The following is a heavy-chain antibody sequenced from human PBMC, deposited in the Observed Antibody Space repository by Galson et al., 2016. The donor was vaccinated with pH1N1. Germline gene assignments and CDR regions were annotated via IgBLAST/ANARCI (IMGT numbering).Heavy chain of an antibody. J-gene: IGHJ4*02. CDR2: ISWNSGSI. Sequence: SLRLSCAASGSNSDYNMNWVRLAPGKGLEWVSGISWNSGSIGYADSVKGRFTISRDNAKNSLYLQMNSLRAEDTALYYCAKVTGYLYGYVDYWGQGTLVTVSS. CDR1: GSNSDYN. CDR3: AKVTGYLYGYVDY. V-gene: IGHV3-9*02. D-gene: IGHD5-18*01.